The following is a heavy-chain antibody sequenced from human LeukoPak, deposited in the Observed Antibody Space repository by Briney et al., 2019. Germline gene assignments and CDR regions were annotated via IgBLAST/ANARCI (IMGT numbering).Heavy chain of an antibody. J-gene: IGHJ3*02. V-gene: IGHV3-30*02. CDR1: GFTFSSYG. Sequence: GGSLRLSCAASGFTFSSYGMHWVRQAPGKGLEWVAVIWYDGSNKYYADSVKGRFTISRDNSKNTVYLQMNSLRVEDTAVHYCTKGATIGAFDIWGQGTMVTVSS. CDR2: IWYDGSNK. D-gene: IGHD5-24*01. CDR3: TKGATIGAFDI.